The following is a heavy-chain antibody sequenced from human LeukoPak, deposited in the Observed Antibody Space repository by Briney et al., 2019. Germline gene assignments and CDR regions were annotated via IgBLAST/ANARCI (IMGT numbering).Heavy chain of an antibody. CDR2: IDGDGRTT. D-gene: IGHD1-26*01. CDR1: GLTFTNYG. J-gene: IGHJ4*02. CDR3: ARNYNGMSC. Sequence: PGGSLRLSCVASGLTFTNYGMMWVRQAPGKGLVWVSYIDGDGRTTTYADSVKGRFTISRDNAKNTLYLQMNSLRAADTAMYYCARNYNGMSCWGQGTLVIVSS. V-gene: IGHV3-74*01.